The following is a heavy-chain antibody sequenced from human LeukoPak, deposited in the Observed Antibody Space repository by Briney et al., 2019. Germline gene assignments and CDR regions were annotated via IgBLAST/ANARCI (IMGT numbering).Heavy chain of an antibody. J-gene: IGHJ3*02. CDR1: GGTFSSYA. CDR3: AREPYSSGAFDI. V-gene: IGHV1-69*13. CDR2: IIPIFGTA. Sequence: WASVKVSCKASGGTFSSYAISWVRQAPGQGLEWMGGIIPIFGTANYAQKFQGRVTITADESTSTAYMELSSLRSEDTAVYYCAREPYSSGAFDIWGQGTMVTVSS. D-gene: IGHD6-19*01.